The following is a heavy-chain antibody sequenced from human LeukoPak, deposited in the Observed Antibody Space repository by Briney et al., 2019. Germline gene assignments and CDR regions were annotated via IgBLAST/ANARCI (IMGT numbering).Heavy chain of an antibody. J-gene: IGHJ5*02. CDR3: ASQYNWNPMIWFDP. V-gene: IGHV1-2*02. CDR1: GYTFTGYY. Sequence: GASVTVSCTASGYTFTGYYMHSVRQPPRRGVEGMGWINPNSGGTNYAPTFQGRVTMTSDTSISTAYMELSRLRADDTAVYYCASQYNWNPMIWFDPWGQGTLVTVSS. CDR2: INPNSGGT. D-gene: IGHD1-20*01.